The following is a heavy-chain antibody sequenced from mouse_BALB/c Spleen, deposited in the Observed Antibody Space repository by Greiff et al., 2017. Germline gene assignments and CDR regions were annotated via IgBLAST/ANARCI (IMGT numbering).Heavy chain of an antibody. J-gene: IGHJ3*01. CDR3: ARSTATGWFAY. CDR1: GFNIKDTY. D-gene: IGHD1-2*01. Sequence: VQLQQSGAELVKPGASVKLSCTASGFNIKDTYMHWVKQRPEQGLVWIGRIDPANGNTKYDPKFQGKATITADTSSNTAYLQLSSLTSEDTAVYYCARSTATGWFAYWGQGSLVTVSA. V-gene: IGHV14-3*02. CDR2: IDPANGNT.